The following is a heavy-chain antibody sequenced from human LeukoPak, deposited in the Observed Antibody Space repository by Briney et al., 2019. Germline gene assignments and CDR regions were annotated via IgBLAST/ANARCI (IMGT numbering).Heavy chain of an antibody. CDR2: ISAYNGNT. CDR1: GYTFTSYG. CDR3: ARDSGSSWYENFDY. V-gene: IGHV1-18*04. D-gene: IGHD6-13*01. J-gene: IGHJ4*02. Sequence: ASVEVSCKASGYTFTSYGISWVRQAPGQGLEWMGWISAYNGNTNYAQKLQGRVTMTTDTSTSTAYMELRSLRSDDTAVYYCARDSGSSWYENFDYWGQGTLVTVSS.